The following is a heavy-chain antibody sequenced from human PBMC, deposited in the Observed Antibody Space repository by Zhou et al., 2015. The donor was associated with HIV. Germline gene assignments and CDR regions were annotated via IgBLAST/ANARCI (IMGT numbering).Heavy chain of an antibody. CDR3: ARDRGGATRPDWRYFDL. J-gene: IGHJ2*01. D-gene: IGHD6-6*01. CDR1: GGTFSTHN. V-gene: IGHV1-69*01. CDR2: IIPLLRTP. Sequence: QVQLLQSGPEVKKPGSSVKVSCKASGGTFSTHNIGWVRQAPGQGLEWVGVIIPLLRTPKYAQKFQGRVTISADASTTTVNMELSGLTSEDTAVYFCARDRGGATRPDWRYFDLWGHGTLVTVSS.